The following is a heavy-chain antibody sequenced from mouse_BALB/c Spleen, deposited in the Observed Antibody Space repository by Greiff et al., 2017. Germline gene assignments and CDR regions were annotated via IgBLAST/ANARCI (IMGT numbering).Heavy chain of an antibody. CDR2: ISYSGST. V-gene: IGHV3-2*02. Sequence: EVKLVESGPGLVKPSQSLSLTCTVTGYSITSDYAWNWIRQFPGNKLEWMGYISYSGSTSYNPSLKSRISITRDTSKNQFFLQLNSVTTEDTATYYCARYIYGNYPYYAMDYWGQGTSVTVSS. CDR1: GYSITSDYA. CDR3: ARYIYGNYPYYAMDY. D-gene: IGHD2-1*01. J-gene: IGHJ4*01.